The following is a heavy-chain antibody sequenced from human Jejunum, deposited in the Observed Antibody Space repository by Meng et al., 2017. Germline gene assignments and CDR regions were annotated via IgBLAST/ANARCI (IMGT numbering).Heavy chain of an antibody. V-gene: IGHV4-4*02. CDR2: IYNGGNT. J-gene: IGHJ4*02. D-gene: IGHD2-2*01. Sequence: QVQLPESGPGLGKPSGPLSISCAVSGGYINKENWWSRVRQSPERGLEWIGEIYNGGNTNYNPSLNRRVTMSVDESTNQMSLKLTSVTAADTAVYYCVRGEFAMLARFDFWGQGILVTVSS. CDR3: VRGEFAMLARFDF. CDR1: GGYINKENW.